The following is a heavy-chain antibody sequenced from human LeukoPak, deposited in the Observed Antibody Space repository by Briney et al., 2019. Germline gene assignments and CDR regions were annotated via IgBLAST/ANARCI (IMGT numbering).Heavy chain of an antibody. D-gene: IGHD3-10*01. CDR3: GRLYNYYMDV. V-gene: IGHV4-4*07. CDR1: GDSISSDY. J-gene: IGHJ6*03. Sequence: PSETLSLTCSASGDSISSDYRSWIRQPAGKGLEWIGRIYTSGSTNYNPSLKSRVTMSVDTSKNQFSLKLSSVTAADTAVYYCGRLYNYYMDVWGKGTTVTVSS. CDR2: IYTSGST.